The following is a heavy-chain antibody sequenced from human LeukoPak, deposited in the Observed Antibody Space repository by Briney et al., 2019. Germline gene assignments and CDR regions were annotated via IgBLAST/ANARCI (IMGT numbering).Heavy chain of an antibody. CDR3: ARVYYDSSGDSAFDI. D-gene: IGHD3-22*01. CDR2: IYTSGST. Sequence: SQTLSLTCTVSGGSISSGSYYWSWIRQPAGKGLEWFGRIYTSGSTNYNPSLKSRVTISVDKSKNQFSVQMSPVTAADTAVYYCARVYYDSSGDSAFDIWGQGTMVTVSS. J-gene: IGHJ3*02. CDR1: GGSISSGSYY. V-gene: IGHV4-61*02.